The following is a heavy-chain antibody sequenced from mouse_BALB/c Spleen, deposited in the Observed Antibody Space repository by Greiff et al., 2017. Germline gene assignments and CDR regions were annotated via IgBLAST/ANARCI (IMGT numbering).Heavy chain of an antibody. V-gene: IGHV2-9*02. D-gene: IGHD2-4*01. CDR2: IWAGGST. CDR1: GFSLTSYG. Sequence: VQLQQSGPGLVAPSQSLSITCTVSGFSLTSYGVHWVRQPPGKGLEWLGVIWAGGSTNYNSALMSRLSISKDNSKSQVFLKMNSLQTDDTAMYYCARDEGIYYDYGNFDVWGAGTTVTVSA. CDR3: ARDEGIYYDYGNFDV. J-gene: IGHJ1*01.